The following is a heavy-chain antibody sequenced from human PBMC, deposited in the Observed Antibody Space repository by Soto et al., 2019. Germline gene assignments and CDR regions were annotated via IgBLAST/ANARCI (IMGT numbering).Heavy chain of an antibody. CDR1: GGSISSGDDF. CDR2: VYYSGST. V-gene: IGHV4-30-4*01. J-gene: IGHJ6*02. Sequence: QVQLQESGPGLVKPSQTLSLTCTVSGGSISSGDDFWTWIRQPPGKGLEWIGYVYYSGSTYYNPYLKSRLTMSVDTSKNQFSLKLSSVTAADTAVDYCARDRAKWNDYYYYGMDVWGQGTTVTVSS. D-gene: IGHD1-20*01. CDR3: ARDRAKWNDYYYYGMDV.